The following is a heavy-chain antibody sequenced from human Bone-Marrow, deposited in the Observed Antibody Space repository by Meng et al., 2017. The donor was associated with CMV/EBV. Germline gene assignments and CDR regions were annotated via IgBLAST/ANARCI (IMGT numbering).Heavy chain of an antibody. CDR1: GGSISSSSYY. CDR3: ARRLLVYQLLSGRSYWYFDL. J-gene: IGHJ2*01. D-gene: IGHD2-2*01. CDR2: MYYSGST. Sequence: SETLSLTCTVSGGSISSSSYYWGWIRQPPGKGLEWIGSMYYSGSTYYNPSLKSRVTISVDTSKNQFSLKLSSVTAADTAVYYCARRLLVYQLLSGRSYWYFDLWGRGTLVTVSS. V-gene: IGHV4-39*01.